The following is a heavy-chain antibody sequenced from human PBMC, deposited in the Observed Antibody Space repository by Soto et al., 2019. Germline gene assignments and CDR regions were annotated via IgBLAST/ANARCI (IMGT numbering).Heavy chain of an antibody. Sequence: EVQLVESGGGLVQPGGSLRLSCAASGFTFSTYWMSWVRQAPGKGLEWVANIKQDGSEKWYVDSVKGRFIISRDNAKKSVLWQMSSLRVEDTAVYYCARGDYHDNSGPFSDAFDVWGQGTMVTVSS. D-gene: IGHD3-22*01. CDR2: IKQDGSEK. CDR3: ARGDYHDNSGPFSDAFDV. J-gene: IGHJ3*01. V-gene: IGHV3-7*04. CDR1: GFTFSTYW.